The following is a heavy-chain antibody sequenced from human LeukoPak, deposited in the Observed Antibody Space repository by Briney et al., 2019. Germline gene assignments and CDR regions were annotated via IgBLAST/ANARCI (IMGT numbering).Heavy chain of an antibody. V-gene: IGHV3-20*04. CDR3: ARAIAAASPRKGFDP. J-gene: IGHJ5*02. Sequence: PGGSLRLSCAASGFTFDDYGMSWVRQAPGKGLEWVSGINWNGGSTGYADSVKGRFTISRDNAKNSLYLQMNSLRAEDTALYYCARAIAAASPRKGFDPWGQGTLVTVSS. D-gene: IGHD6-13*01. CDR1: GFTFDDYG. CDR2: INWNGGST.